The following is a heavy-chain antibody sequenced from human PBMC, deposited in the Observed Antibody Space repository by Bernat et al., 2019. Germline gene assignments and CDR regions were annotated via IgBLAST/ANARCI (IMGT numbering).Heavy chain of an antibody. Sequence: QVQLQESGPGLVKPAQTLSLTCSVSGGSITTAGYYWSWIRQYPGRGLEWIGYIYHSGSTYYNASLKSRVNISVDTSKNQFSLKLSSVTAADAAVYYCARLRSYYDSSGYYPDYWGQGTLVTVSS. CDR2: IYHSGST. CDR3: ARLRSYYDSSGYYPDY. CDR1: GGSITTAGYY. J-gene: IGHJ4*02. D-gene: IGHD3-22*01. V-gene: IGHV4-31*02.